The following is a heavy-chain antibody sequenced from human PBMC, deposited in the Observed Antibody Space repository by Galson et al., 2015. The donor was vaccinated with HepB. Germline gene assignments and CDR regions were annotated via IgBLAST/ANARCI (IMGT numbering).Heavy chain of an antibody. V-gene: IGHV6-1*01. CDR2: TYYRSKWYF. Sequence: CAISGDSVSSNSAAWNWIRQSPSRGLEWLGGTYYRSKWYFDYAVSVRSRVTINPDTSKNQFPLHLSSVTPEDTAVYYCAREAGTYSSSSAGYWGQGTLVTVSS. J-gene: IGHJ4*02. CDR3: AREAGTYSSSSAGY. D-gene: IGHD6-13*01. CDR1: GDSVSSNSAA.